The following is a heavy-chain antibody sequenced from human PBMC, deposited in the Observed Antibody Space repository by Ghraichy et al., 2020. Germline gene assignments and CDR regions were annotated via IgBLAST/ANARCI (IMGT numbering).Heavy chain of an antibody. Sequence: SETLSLTCAVSGYSISSGYYWGWIRQPPGKGLEWIGSIYHSGSTYYNPSLKSRVTISVDTSKNQFSLKLSSVTAADTAVYYCARERVVVVTYDYWGQGTLVTVSS. J-gene: IGHJ4*02. CDR1: GYSISSGYY. V-gene: IGHV4-38-2*02. D-gene: IGHD3-22*01. CDR2: IYHSGST. CDR3: ARERVVVVTYDY.